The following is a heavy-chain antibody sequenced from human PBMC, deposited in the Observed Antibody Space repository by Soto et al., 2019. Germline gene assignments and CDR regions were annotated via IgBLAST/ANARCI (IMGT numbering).Heavy chain of an antibody. CDR3: AKDAGNEESLFDY. CDR2: LNHDVRNT. V-gene: IGHV3-23*01. J-gene: IGHJ4*02. Sequence: SLKISCEASGFTFNDFGMSWVRQTPGKGLEWVSALNHDVRNTHSPASVEGRFTIHRDNSNTTLYLQMGSLRAENTAIYYCAKDAGNEESLFDYWGRGTLVTVSS. CDR1: GFTFNDFG.